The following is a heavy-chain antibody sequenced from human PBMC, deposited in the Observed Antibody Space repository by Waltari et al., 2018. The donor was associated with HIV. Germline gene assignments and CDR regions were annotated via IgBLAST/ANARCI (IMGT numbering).Heavy chain of an antibody. Sequence: EVQLLESGGGLVQPGGSLKLSCEAQKLTVNTYGTKWVRQAPGKGLEWVSGIDDREGFGGGSFYADSVKGRFTIFRDKSKKTLFLQMNSLRVEDTAVYYCTKELKFWSNYGSDTWGQGTLVTVSS. CDR1: KLTVNTYG. V-gene: IGHV3-23*01. CDR3: TKELKFWSNYGSDT. J-gene: IGHJ4*02. D-gene: IGHD3-3*01. CDR2: IDDREGFGGGS.